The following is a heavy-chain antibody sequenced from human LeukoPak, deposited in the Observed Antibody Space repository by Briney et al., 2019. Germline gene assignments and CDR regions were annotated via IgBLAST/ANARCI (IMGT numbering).Heavy chain of an antibody. Sequence: PSETLSLTCTVSGGSISSYYWSWIRQPPGKGLEWIGYIYYSGSTNNNPSLKSRVTISVDTSKNQFSLKLSSVTAADTAVYYCARHQGVVDLWGRGSLVTVSS. J-gene: IGHJ2*01. V-gene: IGHV4-59*01. D-gene: IGHD3-3*01. CDR2: IYYSGST. CDR3: ARHQGVVDL. CDR1: GGSISSYY.